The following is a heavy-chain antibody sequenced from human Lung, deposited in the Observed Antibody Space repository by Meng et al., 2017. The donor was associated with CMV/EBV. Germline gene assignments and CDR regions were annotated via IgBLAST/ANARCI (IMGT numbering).Heavy chain of an antibody. CDR3: ARARFYDTTANWFDP. CDR1: GYTFTSYS. J-gene: IGHJ5*02. V-gene: IGHV1-18*01. D-gene: IGHD2/OR15-2a*01. Sequence: SGYTFTSYSNTWVRQAPGQGLQWVGWINAYNINTNYAQKLQGRVTMTTDTSTSTAYMELRSLRSDDTAIYYCARARFYDTTANWFDPWGQGTLVTVSS. CDR2: INAYNINT.